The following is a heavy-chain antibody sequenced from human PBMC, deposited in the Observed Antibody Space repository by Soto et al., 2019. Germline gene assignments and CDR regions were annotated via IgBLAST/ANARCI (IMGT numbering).Heavy chain of an antibody. J-gene: IGHJ3*02. CDR3: ATPPSGKDAFDI. CDR1: GFTFSSYG. Sequence: GGSLRLSCAASGFTFSSYGMHWVRQAPGKGLEWVAVISYDGSNKYYADSVKGRFTISRDNSKNTLYLQMNSLRDEDXGVYYSATPPSGKDAFDIWGQGTMVTVSS. V-gene: IGHV3-30*03. CDR2: ISYDGSNK. D-gene: IGHD1-26*01.